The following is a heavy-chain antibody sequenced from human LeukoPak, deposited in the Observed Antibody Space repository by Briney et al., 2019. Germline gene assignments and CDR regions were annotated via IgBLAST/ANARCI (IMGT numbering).Heavy chain of an antibody. Sequence: ASVKVSCKASGYTFTSYYMHWVRQAPGQGLEWMGIINPSGGSTSYAQKFQGRVTVTRDTSISTAYMELSRLRSDDTAVYYCARGGYSSGWYMVYYYYYYMDVWGKGTTVTVSS. D-gene: IGHD6-19*01. CDR1: GYTFTSYY. V-gene: IGHV1-46*01. CDR3: ARGGYSSGWYMVYYYYYYMDV. J-gene: IGHJ6*03. CDR2: INPSGGST.